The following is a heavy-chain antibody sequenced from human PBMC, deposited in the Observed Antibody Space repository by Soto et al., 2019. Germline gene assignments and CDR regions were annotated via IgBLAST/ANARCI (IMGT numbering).Heavy chain of an antibody. V-gene: IGHV4-34*01. CDR2: INHSGST. CDR3: ASYTVTTGGLDY. D-gene: IGHD4-17*01. Sequence: QVKLQKWGAGLVKPSDTLSLTCAAYGGAFSGYYWRRVRQPPGKGLEWIGEINHSGSTNYNPSLKSRVTISVDTSKNQFSLKLSSVTAADTAVYYCASYTVTTGGLDYWGQGTLVTVSS. J-gene: IGHJ4*02. CDR1: GGAFSGYY.